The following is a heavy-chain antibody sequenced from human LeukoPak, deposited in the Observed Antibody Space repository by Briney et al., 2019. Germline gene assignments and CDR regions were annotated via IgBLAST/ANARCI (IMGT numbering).Heavy chain of an antibody. V-gene: IGHV3-66*01. CDR2: IYSGGST. J-gene: IGHJ2*01. CDR3: AREPQGSVSTPSSWYFDL. D-gene: IGHD2-15*01. CDR1: GFTVSSNY. Sequence: GGSLRLSCAASGFTVSSNYMSWVRQAPGKGLEWVSVIYSGGSTYYADSVKGRFTISRDNSKNTLYLQMNSLRAEDTAVYYCAREPQGSVSTPSSWYFDLWGRGTLVTVSS.